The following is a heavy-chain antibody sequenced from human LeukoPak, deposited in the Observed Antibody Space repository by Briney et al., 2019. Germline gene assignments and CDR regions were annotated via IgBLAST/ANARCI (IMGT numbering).Heavy chain of an antibody. CDR3: AGGTTPYYDFWSGYSYYYYMDV. CDR1: GGSISSYY. D-gene: IGHD3-3*01. J-gene: IGHJ6*03. Sequence: PSETLSLTCTVSGGSISSYYWSWIRQPPGKGLEWIGYIYYSGSTNYNPSLKSRVTISVDTSKNQFSLKLSSVTAADTAVYYCAGGTTPYYDFWSGYSYYYYMDVWGKGTTVTVSS. V-gene: IGHV4-59*01. CDR2: IYYSGST.